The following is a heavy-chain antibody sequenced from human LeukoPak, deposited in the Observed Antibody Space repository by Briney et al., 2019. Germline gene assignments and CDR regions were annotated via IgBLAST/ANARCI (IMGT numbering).Heavy chain of an antibody. Sequence: SETLSLTCTVSGASISSYSWSWIRQPPGKGLDWIGYIFSSGSTNYNPSLKSRASISVDTSKNQFSLKLSSVTAADTAVYYCASPEDYYDSSGYYSAAFDIWGQGTMVTVSS. CDR2: IFSSGST. J-gene: IGHJ3*02. D-gene: IGHD3-22*01. V-gene: IGHV4-59*01. CDR3: ASPEDYYDSSGYYSAAFDI. CDR1: GASISSYS.